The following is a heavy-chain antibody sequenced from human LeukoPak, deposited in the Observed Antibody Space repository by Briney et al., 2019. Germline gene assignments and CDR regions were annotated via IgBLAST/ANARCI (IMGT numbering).Heavy chain of an antibody. V-gene: IGHV1-69*01. D-gene: IGHD6-6*01. CDR3: ARSPEYSSSSYFQH. CDR1: GGTFSSYA. Sequence: ASVKVSCKASGGTFSSYAISWVRQAPGQGLEWMGGIIPIFGTANYAQKFQGRVTITADESTSTAYMELSSLRSEDTAVYYCARSPEYSSSSYFQHWGQGTLVTVSS. J-gene: IGHJ1*01. CDR2: IIPIFGTA.